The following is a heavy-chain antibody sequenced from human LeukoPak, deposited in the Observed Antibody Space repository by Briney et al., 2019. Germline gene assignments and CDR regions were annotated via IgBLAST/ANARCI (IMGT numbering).Heavy chain of an antibody. Sequence: GGSLRLSCAASEFTFSSYAMAWVRQAPGKGREWVSAITGSGGSSFYADSVKGRFTISRDNSKSILYLQLNSLRAEDMALYYCAKYTSGWFEDYWGQGTLVTVSS. CDR1: EFTFSSYA. V-gene: IGHV3-23*01. CDR3: AKYTSGWFEDY. J-gene: IGHJ4*02. D-gene: IGHD6-19*01. CDR2: ITGSGGSS.